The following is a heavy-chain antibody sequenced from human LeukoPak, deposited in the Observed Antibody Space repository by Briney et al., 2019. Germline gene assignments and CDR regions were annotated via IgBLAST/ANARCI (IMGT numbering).Heavy chain of an antibody. CDR2: ITTNGGST. CDR3: AKDHGSTSFHWFDP. D-gene: IGHD2-2*01. Sequence: GGSLRLSCAASGFTFSSYAMHWVRQAPGKGLESVSAITTNGGSTYYANSVKGRFTISRDNSKNTLYLQMNSLRAEDTAVYYCAKDHGSTSFHWFDPWGQGTLVTVSS. J-gene: IGHJ5*02. V-gene: IGHV3-64*01. CDR1: GFTFSSYA.